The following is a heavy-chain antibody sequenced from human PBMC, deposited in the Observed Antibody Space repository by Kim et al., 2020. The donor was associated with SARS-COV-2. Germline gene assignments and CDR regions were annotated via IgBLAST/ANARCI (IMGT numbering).Heavy chain of an antibody. V-gene: IGHV3-23*01. J-gene: IGHJ4*02. D-gene: IGHD3-10*01. CDR1: GFTFSSYA. CDR2: ISGSGGST. CDR3: AKVPRYYYGSGKPDY. Sequence: GGSLRLSCAASGFTFSSYAMSWVRQAPGKGLEWVSAISGSGGSTYYADSVKGRFTISRDNSKNTLYLQMNSLRAEDTAVYYCAKVPRYYYGSGKPDYWGQGTLVTVYS.